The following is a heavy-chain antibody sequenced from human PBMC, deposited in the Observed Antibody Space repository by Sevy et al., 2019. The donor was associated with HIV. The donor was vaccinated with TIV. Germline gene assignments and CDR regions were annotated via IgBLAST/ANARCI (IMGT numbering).Heavy chain of an antibody. CDR1: GFTFGDYA. CDR3: TRGYYYDSSGYSDY. Sequence: GGSLRLSCTGSGFTFGDYAMSWFRQAPGMGLEWVGFIRSKDYGGATEYAESVKGRFTISSDDSKGIADLQMNSLKTEDTAVYYCTRGYYYDSSGYSDYWGQGTLVTVSS. CDR2: IRSKDYGGAT. D-gene: IGHD3-22*01. J-gene: IGHJ4*02. V-gene: IGHV3-49*03.